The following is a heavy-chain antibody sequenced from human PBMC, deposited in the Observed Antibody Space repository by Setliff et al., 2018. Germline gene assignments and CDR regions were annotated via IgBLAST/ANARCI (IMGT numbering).Heavy chain of an antibody. CDR1: GAPVINYY. CDR2: IYSDGRS. J-gene: IGHJ1*01. D-gene: IGHD4-17*01. CDR3: VRVGREYGDSGGHDAFRN. V-gene: IGHV4-4*07. Sequence: PSETLSLTCNVYGAPVINYYWNWIRQSAGEGLEWLGRIYSDGRSSYNPSLKSRISMSLDASKNEIFLKMSSLTAADTARYYCVRVGREYGDSGGHDAFRNWGQGKMVTVSS.